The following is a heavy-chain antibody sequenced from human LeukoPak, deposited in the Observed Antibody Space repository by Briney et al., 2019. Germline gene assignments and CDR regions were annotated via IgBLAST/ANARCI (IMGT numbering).Heavy chain of an antibody. Sequence: GASVKVSCKASGYTFTGYYMHWVRQAPGQGLEWMGWINPNSGGTNYAQKFQGRVTMTRDTSISTAYMELSRLRSDDTAVYYCAREGDIVVVPASATYNNWFDPWGQGTLVTVSS. D-gene: IGHD2-2*01. V-gene: IGHV1-2*02. J-gene: IGHJ5*02. CDR2: INPNSGGT. CDR3: AREGDIVVVPASATYNNWFDP. CDR1: GYTFTGYY.